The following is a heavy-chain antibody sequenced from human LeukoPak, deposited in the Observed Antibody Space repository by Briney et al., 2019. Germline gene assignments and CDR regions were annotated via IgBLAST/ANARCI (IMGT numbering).Heavy chain of an antibody. CDR1: GGSISAYY. D-gene: IGHD3-16*01. J-gene: IGHJ4*02. CDR2: VFYSGST. CDR3: ARAWGYFDY. V-gene: IGHV4-59*01. Sequence: PSETLSLTCTVSGGSISAYYWSWIRQPPGKGLEWIGYVFYSGSTNYNPSLQSRVTISVDTSKNQFSLNLGSVTAADTAVYYCARAWGYFDYWGQGTLVTVSS.